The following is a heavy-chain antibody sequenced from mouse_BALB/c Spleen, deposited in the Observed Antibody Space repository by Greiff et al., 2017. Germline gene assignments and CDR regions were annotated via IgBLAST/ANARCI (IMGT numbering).Heavy chain of an antibody. CDR3: ARQGYDVSY. Sequence: EVHLVESGGGLVQPGGSLKLSCAASGFTFSSYGMSWVRQTPDKRLELVATINSNGGSTYYPDSVKGRFTISRDNAKNTLYLQMSSLKSEDTAMYYCARQGYDVSYWGQGTTLTVSS. CDR1: GFTFSSYG. CDR2: INSNGGST. D-gene: IGHD2-14*01. V-gene: IGHV5-6-3*01. J-gene: IGHJ2*01.